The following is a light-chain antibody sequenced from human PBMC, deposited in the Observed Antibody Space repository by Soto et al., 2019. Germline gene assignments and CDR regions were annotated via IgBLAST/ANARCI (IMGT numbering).Light chain of an antibody. CDR2: DAS. V-gene: IGKV1-5*01. CDR1: QNIRNL. J-gene: IGKJ5*01. Sequence: IHLTQSPSTLSAAVGDRVTITCRASQNIRNLLAWYQQKPGKAPKPLIYDASTLKTGVPSRFSGIGSGSEFNFTITGLQPDDFATYFCQQYNTYATFGQGTRLEIK. CDR3: QQYNTYAT.